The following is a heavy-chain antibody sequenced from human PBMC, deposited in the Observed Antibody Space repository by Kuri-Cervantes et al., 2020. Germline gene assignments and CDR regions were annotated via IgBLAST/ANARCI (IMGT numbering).Heavy chain of an antibody. CDR2: INHSGST. J-gene: IGHJ1*01. Sequence: SETLSLTCAVYGGSFSGYYWSWIRQPPEKGLEWIGEINHSGSTNYNPSLKSRVTISVDTSKNQFSLKLSSVTAADTAVYFCARGSGWYFYWGQGTLVTVSS. D-gene: IGHD6-19*01. CDR3: ARGSGWYFY. CDR1: GGSFSGYY. V-gene: IGHV4-34*01.